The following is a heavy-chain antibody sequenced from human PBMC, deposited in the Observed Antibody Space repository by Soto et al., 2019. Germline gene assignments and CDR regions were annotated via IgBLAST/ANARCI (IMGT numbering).Heavy chain of an antibody. V-gene: IGHV1-3*05. Sequence: QVQLVQSGAEEKKPGASVKVSCKASGYTFTSYAMHLVRQAPGQRLEWMGWINAGNGNTKYSQKFQGRVTITRDTSASTAYMELSSLRSEDTAVYYCARSLVVVTALDYWGPGTLVTVSS. J-gene: IGHJ4*02. CDR2: INAGNGNT. CDR3: ARSLVVVTALDY. CDR1: GYTFTSYA. D-gene: IGHD2-21*02.